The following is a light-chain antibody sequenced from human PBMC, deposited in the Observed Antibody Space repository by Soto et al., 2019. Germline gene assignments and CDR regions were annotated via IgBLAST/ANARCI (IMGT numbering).Light chain of an antibody. CDR2: DVS. Sequence: QSVLTQPASMSGSPGQSVTISCAGTSSDIGGYNYVSWYQHHPGTAPKLIIYDVSSRPSGVSHRFSASKSGNTASLTFSGLQAEDEADYYCSSFSVASPLFGTGTKVTVL. J-gene: IGLJ1*01. CDR1: SSDIGGYNY. CDR3: SSFSVASPL. V-gene: IGLV2-14*01.